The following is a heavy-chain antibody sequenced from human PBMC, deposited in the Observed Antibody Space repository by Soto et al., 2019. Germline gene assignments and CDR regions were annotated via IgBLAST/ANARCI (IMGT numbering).Heavy chain of an antibody. V-gene: IGHV1-69*02. CDR1: GGTFSSYT. CDR3: AGGGVAVAGLDY. J-gene: IGHJ4*02. D-gene: IGHD6-19*01. CDR2: IIPILGIA. Sequence: QVQLVQSGAEVKKPGSSVKVSCKASGGTFSSYTISWVRQAPGQGLEWMGRIIPILGIANYAQKFQGRVTITADKSTSTAYMELSSLRSEDTAVYYCAGGGVAVAGLDYWGQGTLVTVSS.